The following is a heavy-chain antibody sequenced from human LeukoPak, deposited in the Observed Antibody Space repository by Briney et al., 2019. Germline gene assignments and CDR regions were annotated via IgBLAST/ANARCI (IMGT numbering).Heavy chain of an antibody. CDR1: GYTFTSYG. CDR3: ATDFRISIAAPGY. D-gene: IGHD6-13*01. CDR2: ISAYNGNT. J-gene: IGHJ4*02. Sequence: ASVKVSCKASGYTFTSYGISWVRQAPGQGLEWMGWISAYNGNTNYAQKLQGRVTMTEDTSTDTAYMELSSLRSEDTAVYYCATDFRISIAAPGYWGQGTLVTVSS. V-gene: IGHV1-18*01.